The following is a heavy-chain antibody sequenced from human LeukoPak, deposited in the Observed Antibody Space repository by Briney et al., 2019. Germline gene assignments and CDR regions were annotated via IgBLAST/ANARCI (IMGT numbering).Heavy chain of an antibody. CDR1: GFTVISNY. J-gene: IGHJ4*02. CDR2: IYSGGSK. D-gene: IGHD3-22*01. CDR3: ARVNDYYGSHFDY. Sequence: PGGSLRLSCAASGFTVISNYMSWVRQAPGKGLEWVSVIYSGGSKNYADCVRGRFTISSDTYKNTLYLQMNSLRGDDTAVYYCARVNDYYGSHFDYWGQGTLVTVSS. V-gene: IGHV3-66*01.